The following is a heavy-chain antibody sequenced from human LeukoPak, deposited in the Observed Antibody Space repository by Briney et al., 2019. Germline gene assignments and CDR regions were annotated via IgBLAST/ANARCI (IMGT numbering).Heavy chain of an antibody. V-gene: IGHV3-30*18. CDR2: ISYDGSNK. Sequence: GRSLRLSCAASGFTFSSYGMHWVRQAPGKGLEWVAVISYDGSNKYYADSVKGRFTISRDNSKNTLYLQMNSLRAEDTAVYYCAKDHDILTGYLDYWGQETLVTVSS. D-gene: IGHD3-9*01. CDR3: AKDHDILTGYLDY. CDR1: GFTFSSYG. J-gene: IGHJ4*02.